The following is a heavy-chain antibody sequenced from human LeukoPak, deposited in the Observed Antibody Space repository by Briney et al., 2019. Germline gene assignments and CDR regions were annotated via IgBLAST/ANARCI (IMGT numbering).Heavy chain of an antibody. D-gene: IGHD2-21*01. J-gene: IGHJ4*02. Sequence: SETLSLTWTVSGDSISSYYWSWIRQPPGKGLEWIGYIYTSGGTNYIPSLKGRVTISIDTSKNQFSLKLSSVTAADTAVYYCARLQGDSTAIFDYWGQGTLVSVSS. CDR3: ARLQGDSTAIFDY. CDR1: GDSISSYY. CDR2: IYTSGGT. V-gene: IGHV4-4*09.